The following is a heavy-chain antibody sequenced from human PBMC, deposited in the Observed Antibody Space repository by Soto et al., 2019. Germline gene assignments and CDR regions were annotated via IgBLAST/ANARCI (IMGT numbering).Heavy chain of an antibody. CDR2: IIPYLDIT. J-gene: IGHJ4*02. Sequence: QVQLVQSGAEVKKPGSSVKVSCKASGGTFGTYTISWVRQAPGQGLEWMGRIIPYLDITDYAQKFQGRFTIAVDKSTTTAYMELNRLRSEDTAVYFCARDTTYWGQGTLVTVSS. CDR3: ARDTTY. D-gene: IGHD5-18*01. CDR1: GGTFGTYT. V-gene: IGHV1-69*02.